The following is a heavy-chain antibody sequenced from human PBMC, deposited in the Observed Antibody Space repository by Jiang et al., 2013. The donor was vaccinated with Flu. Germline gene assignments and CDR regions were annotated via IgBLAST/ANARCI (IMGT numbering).Heavy chain of an antibody. CDR2: ISVDNGNT. V-gene: IGHV1-3*01. CDR1: GYTFTSYA. J-gene: IGHJ5*02. Sequence: SGAEVKKPGASVKVSCKASGYTFTSYAMHWVRQAPGQSLEWMGWISVDNGNTKYSQKFQGRVTITRDTSASTAYMELSSLRSEDTAVYYCARDRVSGSAPFDPWGQGTLVTVSS. CDR3: ARDRVSGSAPFDP. D-gene: IGHD3-10*01.